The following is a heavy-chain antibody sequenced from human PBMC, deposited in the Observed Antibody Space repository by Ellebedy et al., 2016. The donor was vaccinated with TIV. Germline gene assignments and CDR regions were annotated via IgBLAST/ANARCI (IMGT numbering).Heavy chain of an antibody. J-gene: IGHJ4*02. Sequence: GESLKISCAASGFTVGTDYMKWIRQAPGKGLEWVSLIFGGGTTYYADSVKGRFTMSSDTSTNMVSLQINSLRAEYTAVYYCARDGWLGELLEGYFDSWGQGTLVTVSS. V-gene: IGHV3-66*01. D-gene: IGHD3-10*01. CDR1: GFTVGTDY. CDR2: IFGGGTT. CDR3: ARDGWLGELLEGYFDS.